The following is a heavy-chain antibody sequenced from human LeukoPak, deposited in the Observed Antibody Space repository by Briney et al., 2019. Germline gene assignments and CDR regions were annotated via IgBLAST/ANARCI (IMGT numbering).Heavy chain of an antibody. V-gene: IGHV4-39*07. CDR3: ARDLDNDYGDP. D-gene: IGHD4-17*01. J-gene: IGHJ5*02. Sequence: SETLSLTCTVSGGSISSSSYYWGWIRQPPGKGLEWIGSIYYSGSTYYNPSLKSRVTISVDTSKNQFSLKLSSVTAADTAVYYCARDLDNDYGDPWGQGTLVTVSS. CDR2: IYYSGST. CDR1: GGSISSSSYY.